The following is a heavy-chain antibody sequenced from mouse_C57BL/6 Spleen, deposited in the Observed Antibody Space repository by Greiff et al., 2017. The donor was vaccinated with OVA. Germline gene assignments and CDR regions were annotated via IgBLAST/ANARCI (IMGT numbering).Heavy chain of an antibody. V-gene: IGHV1-19*01. CDR1: GYTFTDYY. J-gene: IGHJ1*03. CDR2: INPYNGGT. D-gene: IGHD1-1*01. CDR3: ARGLITTVVARYFDV. Sequence: EVQLQQSGPVLVKPGASVKMSCKASGYTFTDYYMNWVKQSHGKSLEWIGVINPYNGGTSYNQKFKGKATLTVDKSSSTAYMELNSLTSEDSAVYYCARGLITTVVARYFDVWGTGTTVTVSS.